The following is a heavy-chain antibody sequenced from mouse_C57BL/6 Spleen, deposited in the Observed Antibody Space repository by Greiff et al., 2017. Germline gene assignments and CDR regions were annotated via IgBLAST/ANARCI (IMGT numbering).Heavy chain of an antibody. CDR1: GFNIKDDY. V-gene: IGHV14-4*01. J-gene: IGHJ2*01. Sequence: EVKLMESGAELVRPGASVKLSCTASGFNIKDDYMHWVKQRPEQGLEWIGWIDPENGDTEYASKFQGKATITADTSSNTAYLQLSSLTSEDTAVYYCTTRGRWLLHFDYWGQGTTLTVSS. D-gene: IGHD2-3*01. CDR2: IDPENGDT. CDR3: TTRGRWLLHFDY.